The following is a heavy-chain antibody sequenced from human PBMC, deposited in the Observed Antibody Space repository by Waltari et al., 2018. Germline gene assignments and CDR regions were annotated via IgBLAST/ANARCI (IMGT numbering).Heavy chain of an antibody. Sequence: QVQLVQSGAEVKKPGSSVKVSCKASGGTFSSYAISWVRQAPGQGLEWMGGIIPILGTANYAQKFQGRVTITADEATSTDYMELSSLRSEDTAVYDCARETTGYSSSWGRAFDIWGQGTMVTVSS. D-gene: IGHD6-13*01. CDR2: IIPILGTA. J-gene: IGHJ3*02. CDR3: ARETTGYSSSWGRAFDI. V-gene: IGHV1-69*13. CDR1: GGTFSSYA.